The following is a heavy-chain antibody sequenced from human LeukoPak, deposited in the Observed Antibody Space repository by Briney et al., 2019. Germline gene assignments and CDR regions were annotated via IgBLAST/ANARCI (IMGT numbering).Heavy chain of an antibody. Sequence: SSETLSLTCTVSGVSISSYYWSWLRQPPGKGLEWIGYIYYSGSTNYNPSLKSRVTISVDTSKNQFSLKLSSVTAADTAVYYCAREALYCSSTSCYRHFDPWGQGTLVTVSS. CDR3: AREALYCSSTSCYRHFDP. CDR1: GVSISSYY. V-gene: IGHV4-59*01. D-gene: IGHD2-2*02. J-gene: IGHJ5*02. CDR2: IYYSGST.